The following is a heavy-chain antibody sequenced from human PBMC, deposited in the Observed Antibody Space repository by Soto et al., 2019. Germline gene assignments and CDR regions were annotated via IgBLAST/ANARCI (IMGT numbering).Heavy chain of an antibody. V-gene: IGHV1-18*01. CDR2: ISTYNGNT. D-gene: IGHD2-2*01. CDR1: GYSFTSYG. CDR3: ARSRSCGGSSCYGDKW. J-gene: IGHJ4*02. Sequence: QVQLVQSGAEVKQPGASVKVSCKASGYSFTSYGISWVRQAPGQGLEWMGWISTYNGNTNFAQNLQGRFTMTTDTSTSTAYMELRSLRSDDTAFYFCARSRSCGGSSCYGDKWWCQGALVSVSS.